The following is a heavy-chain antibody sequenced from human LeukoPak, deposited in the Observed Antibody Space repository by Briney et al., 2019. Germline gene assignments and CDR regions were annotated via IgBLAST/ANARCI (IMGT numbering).Heavy chain of an antibody. V-gene: IGHV4-30-4*08. Sequence: PSQTLSLTCTVSGGSISSGDYYWSWIRQPPGKGLVWIGYIYYSGSTYYNPSLKSRVTISVDTSKNQFSLKLSSVTAADTAVYYCARVPRGYSYGLLDYWGQGTLVTVSS. D-gene: IGHD5-18*01. CDR3: ARVPRGYSYGLLDY. CDR2: IYYSGST. CDR1: GGSISSGDYY. J-gene: IGHJ4*02.